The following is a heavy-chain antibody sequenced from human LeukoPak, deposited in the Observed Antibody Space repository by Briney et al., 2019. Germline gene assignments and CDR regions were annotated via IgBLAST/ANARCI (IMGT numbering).Heavy chain of an antibody. Sequence: PGGSLRLSCAASGFTFSSYAMSWVRQAPGKGLEWVSAISGSGGSTYYADSVKGRFTISRDNSKNTLYLQMNSLRAEDTAVYYCTTDLLGVIDYYDSSGYFSGSYWGQGTLVTVSS. D-gene: IGHD3-22*01. CDR2: ISGSGGST. CDR1: GFTFSSYA. V-gene: IGHV3-23*01. J-gene: IGHJ4*02. CDR3: TTDLLGVIDYYDSSGYFSGSY.